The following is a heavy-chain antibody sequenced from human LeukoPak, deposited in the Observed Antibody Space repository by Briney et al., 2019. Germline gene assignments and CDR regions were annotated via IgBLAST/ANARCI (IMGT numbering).Heavy chain of an antibody. CDR3: AKSYCSSTSCYPEDAFDI. J-gene: IGHJ3*02. Sequence: ASVKVSCKASGYTFTSYAMHWVRQAPGQRLEWMGWINAGNGNTKYSQKFQGRVTITRDTSASTAYMELSSLGSEDTAVYYCAKSYCSSTSCYPEDAFDIWGQGTMVTVSS. CDR2: INAGNGNT. CDR1: GYTFTSYA. D-gene: IGHD2-2*01. V-gene: IGHV1-3*01.